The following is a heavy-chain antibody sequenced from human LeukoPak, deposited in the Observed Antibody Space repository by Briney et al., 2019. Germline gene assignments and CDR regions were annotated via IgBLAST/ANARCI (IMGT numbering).Heavy chain of an antibody. J-gene: IGHJ3*02. Sequence: GGSLRLSCEASGFTFDNYWMSWVRQAPGKGLEWVANIKQDGSEKYYVDSVKGRFTISRDNAKNSLFPQMNSLGAEDTAVYYCAVYSSGWYNTFDIWGQGAMVTVSS. CDR1: GFTFDNYW. CDR3: AVYSSGWYNTFDI. V-gene: IGHV3-7*01. D-gene: IGHD6-19*01. CDR2: IKQDGSEK.